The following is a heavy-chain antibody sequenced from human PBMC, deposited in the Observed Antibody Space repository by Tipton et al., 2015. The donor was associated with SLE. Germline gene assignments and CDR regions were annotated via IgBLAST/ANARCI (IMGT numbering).Heavy chain of an antibody. J-gene: IGHJ4*02. D-gene: IGHD2-2*01. CDR1: GDSISTYY. CDR2: IHSSGGT. CDR3: ARGRVVPAGNFDY. V-gene: IGHV4-4*07. Sequence: TLSLTCTVSGDSISTYYWSWIRQPAGKRLEWVGRIHSSGGTNYNPSLKSRVAISIDTSKNQFSLKVNSVTAADTAVYYCARGRVVPAGNFDYWGQGTLVTVSS.